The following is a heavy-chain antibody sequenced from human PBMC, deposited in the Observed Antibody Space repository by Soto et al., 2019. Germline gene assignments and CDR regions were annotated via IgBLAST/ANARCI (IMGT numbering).Heavy chain of an antibody. D-gene: IGHD1-1*01. V-gene: IGHV4-59*08. CDR1: GGSISGYY. Sequence: PSETLSLTCTVSGGSISGYYWSWIRQPPGKGLEWIGYMYKTGSTVYNPSFKSRVTISVDTSKNQFSLKLSSVTAADTAVYYCARRYGYSFDYWGQGTLVTVSS. CDR2: MYKTGST. J-gene: IGHJ4*02. CDR3: ARRYGYSFDY.